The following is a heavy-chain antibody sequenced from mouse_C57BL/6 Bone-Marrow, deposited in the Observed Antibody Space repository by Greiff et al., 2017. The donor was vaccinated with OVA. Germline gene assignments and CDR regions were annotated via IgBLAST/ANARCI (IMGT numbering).Heavy chain of an antibody. D-gene: IGHD3-2*02. CDR3: ASGGTAQATFAY. CDR1: GYTFTDYN. Sequence: VQLQQSGPELVKPGASVKMSCKASGYTFTDYNMHWVKQSHGKSLEWIGYINPNNGGTSYNQKFKGKATLTVNKSSRTAYMGLRSLTSEDSAVYYCASGGTAQATFAYWGQGTLVTVSA. J-gene: IGHJ3*01. V-gene: IGHV1-22*01. CDR2: INPNNGGT.